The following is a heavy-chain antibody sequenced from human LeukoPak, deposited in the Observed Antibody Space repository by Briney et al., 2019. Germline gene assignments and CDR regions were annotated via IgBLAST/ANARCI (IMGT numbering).Heavy chain of an antibody. CDR1: GGSISSGGYY. J-gene: IGHJ5*02. CDR2: IYYSGST. CDR3: ARDRASSGTSINWFDP. D-gene: IGHD1-14*01. Sequence: PSQTLSLTCTVSGGSISSGGYYWSWIRQHPGKGLERIGYIYYSGSTYYNPSLKSRVTISVDTSKNQFSLKLSSMTAADTAVYYCARDRASSGTSINWFDPWGQGTLVTVSS. V-gene: IGHV4-31*03.